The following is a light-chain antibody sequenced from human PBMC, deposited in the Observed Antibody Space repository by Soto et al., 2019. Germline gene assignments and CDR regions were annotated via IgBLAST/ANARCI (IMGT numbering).Light chain of an antibody. CDR2: AAS. CDR1: QGISSC. Sequence: DIQMTQSPSFVSASVGDRVTITCGASQGISSCLSWYQQKPGKGPKLLIYAASSLQSGVPSRFSGSGSGTEFTLTISGLQPDDFATYFCQQGDSFPFTFGGGTKVDIK. V-gene: IGKV1-12*01. CDR3: QQGDSFPFT. J-gene: IGKJ4*01.